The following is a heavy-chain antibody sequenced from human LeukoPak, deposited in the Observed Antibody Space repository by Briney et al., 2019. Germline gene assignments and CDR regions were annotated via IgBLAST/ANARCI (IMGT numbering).Heavy chain of an antibody. Sequence: GGSLRLSCAASEFTFSSDWMHWVRQAPGEGLVWVSRITNDASSTSYADSVKGRFTISRDNAKNTLYLEMSSLRAEDTAVYYCVRDSSVTRMDVWGKGTTVTVSS. V-gene: IGHV3-74*01. D-gene: IGHD4-17*01. CDR2: ITNDASST. CDR3: VRDSSVTRMDV. J-gene: IGHJ6*04. CDR1: EFTFSSDW.